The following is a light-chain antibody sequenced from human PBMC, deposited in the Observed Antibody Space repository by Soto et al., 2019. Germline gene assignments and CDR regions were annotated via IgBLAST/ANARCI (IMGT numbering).Light chain of an antibody. J-gene: IGKJ2*01. CDR3: QQYDNSPMYT. V-gene: IGKV3-20*01. Sequence: VLTQSPGTLSLSPGERATLSCRAGQSVRSTYLAWYQQKPGQDPRLLIYGGSNRATGIPDRFSGSGSGTDFTLTISRLEPEDSAVYYCQQYDNSPMYTFGQGTKLEIK. CDR2: GGS. CDR1: QSVRSTY.